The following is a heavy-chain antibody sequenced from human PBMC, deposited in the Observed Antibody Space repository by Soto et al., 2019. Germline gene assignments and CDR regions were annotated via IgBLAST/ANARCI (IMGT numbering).Heavy chain of an antibody. D-gene: IGHD6-6*01. CDR3: ARDRSSSSEGWFDP. Sequence: ASVKVSCKACGYTFTGYYMHWVRQAPGQGLEWMGWINPNSGGTNYAQKFQGRVTMARDTSISTAYMELSRLRFDDTAVYYCARDRSSSSEGWFDPWGQGTLVTVSS. V-gene: IGHV1-2*02. CDR1: GYTFTGYY. CDR2: INPNSGGT. J-gene: IGHJ5*02.